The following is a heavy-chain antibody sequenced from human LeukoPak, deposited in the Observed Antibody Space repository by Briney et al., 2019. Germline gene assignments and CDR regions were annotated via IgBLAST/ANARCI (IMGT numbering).Heavy chain of an antibody. CDR2: IRDDGTNK. V-gene: IGHV3-30*02. Sequence: PGGSLRLSCAASGFTFSSYGMSWVRQAPGKGLEWVAFIRDDGTNKYYADSVKGRFTISRDNSKTTLYLQMNSLRAEDTAVYYCAKDQGQWLATPYYMDVWGRGTTVTISS. D-gene: IGHD6-19*01. J-gene: IGHJ6*03. CDR1: GFTFSSYG. CDR3: AKDQGQWLATPYYMDV.